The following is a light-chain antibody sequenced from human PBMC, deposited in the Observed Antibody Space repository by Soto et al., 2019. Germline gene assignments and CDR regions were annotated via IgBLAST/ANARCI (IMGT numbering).Light chain of an antibody. Sequence: DIQMTQSPSTLSASVGDRVTITCRASQSLRNWLAWYQQKPGKAPMLLIYKASSLESGVPSRFSGSGSGAEFTLTINGLQPDDFATYYCQQYDTHSWTFGQGTKV. CDR3: QQYDTHSWT. CDR2: KAS. CDR1: QSLRNW. J-gene: IGKJ1*01. V-gene: IGKV1-5*03.